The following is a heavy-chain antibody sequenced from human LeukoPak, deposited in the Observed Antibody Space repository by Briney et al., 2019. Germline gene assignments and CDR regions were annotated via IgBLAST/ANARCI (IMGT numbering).Heavy chain of an antibody. CDR1: GGSISSSSYY. CDR2: MYYSGST. J-gene: IGHJ4*02. Sequence: PSETLSHTCTVSGGSISSSSYYWGWIRQPPGKGLEWIGSMYYSGSTYYNPSLKSRVTISVDTSKNQFSLKLSSVTAADTAVYYCARDLRRGYYFDYWGQGTLVTVSS. CDR3: ARDLRRGYYFDY. V-gene: IGHV4-39*07.